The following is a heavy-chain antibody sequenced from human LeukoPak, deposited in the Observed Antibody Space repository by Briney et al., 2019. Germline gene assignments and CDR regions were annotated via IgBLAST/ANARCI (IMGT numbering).Heavy chain of an antibody. CDR3: ARMVPAAIRFGNNAFDI. CDR2: IYSGGST. V-gene: IGHV3-53*01. J-gene: IGHJ3*02. Sequence: PGGSLRLSCAASGFTVSSNYMSWVRQAPGKGLEWVSVIYSGGSTYYADSVKGRFTISRDNSKNTLYLQMNSLRAEDTAVYYCARMVPAAIRFGNNAFDIWGQGTMVTVSS. CDR1: GFTVSSNY. D-gene: IGHD2-2*02.